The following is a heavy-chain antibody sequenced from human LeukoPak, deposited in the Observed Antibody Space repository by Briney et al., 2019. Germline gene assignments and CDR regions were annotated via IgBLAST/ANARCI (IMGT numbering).Heavy chain of an antibody. V-gene: IGHV1-2*02. Sequence: ASVKVSCRASGYTFTGYYMHWVRQAPGQGLEWMGWINPNSGGTNYAQKFQGRVTMTRDTSISTAYMELSRLRSDDTAVYYCARGVGSGWYEGVYWGQGTLVTVSS. J-gene: IGHJ4*02. CDR1: GYTFTGYY. CDR3: ARGVGSGWYEGVY. CDR2: INPNSGGT. D-gene: IGHD6-19*01.